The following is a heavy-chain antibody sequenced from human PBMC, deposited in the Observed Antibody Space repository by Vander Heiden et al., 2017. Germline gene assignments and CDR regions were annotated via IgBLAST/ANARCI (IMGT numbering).Heavy chain of an antibody. Sequence: EVQLLESGGGLVQPGGSLRLSCAPAGFPFSSYAMSWVRQAEGKGLEWVSAISGSGGSTYYADSVKGRFTISRDNSKNTLYLQMNSLRAEDTAVYYCAREITTVTTYYFDYWGQGTLVTVSS. CDR2: ISGSGGST. CDR1: GFPFSSYA. D-gene: IGHD4-17*01. V-gene: IGHV3-23*01. J-gene: IGHJ4*02. CDR3: AREITTVTTYYFDY.